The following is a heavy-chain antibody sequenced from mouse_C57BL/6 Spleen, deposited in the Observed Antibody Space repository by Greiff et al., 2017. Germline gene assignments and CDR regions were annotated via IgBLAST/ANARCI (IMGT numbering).Heavy chain of an antibody. D-gene: IGHD1-1*01. Sequence: QVQLQQPGAELVKPGASVKLSCKASGYTFTSYWMHWVKQRPGQGLEWIGMIHPNSGSTNYNEKFKSKATLTVDKSSSTAYMQLSSLTSEDSAVYYCARDYGSSYSGWYFDVWGTGTTVTVSS. J-gene: IGHJ1*03. CDR2: IHPNSGST. CDR3: ARDYGSSYSGWYFDV. V-gene: IGHV1-64*01. CDR1: GYTFTSYW.